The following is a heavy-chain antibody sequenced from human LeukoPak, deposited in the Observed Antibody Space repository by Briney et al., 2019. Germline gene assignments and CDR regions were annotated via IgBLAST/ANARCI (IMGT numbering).Heavy chain of an antibody. D-gene: IGHD6-13*01. V-gene: IGHV1-46*01. CDR1: GYTFTSYY. CDR2: INPSGFST. CDR3: ARGYSSSWYGYYYYYMDV. Sequence: ASVKVSCKASGYTFTSYYMHWVRQAPGQGLEWMGIINPSGFSTTYAQKFQGRVTMTTDTSTSTAYMELRSLRSDDTAVYYCARGYSSSWYGYYYYYMDVWGKGTTVTISS. J-gene: IGHJ6*03.